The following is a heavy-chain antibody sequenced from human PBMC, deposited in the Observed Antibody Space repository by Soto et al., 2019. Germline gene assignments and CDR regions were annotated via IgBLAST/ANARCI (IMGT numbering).Heavy chain of an antibody. J-gene: IGHJ6*02. D-gene: IGHD3-22*01. Sequence: GSLRLSCAASGFTFSSYAMSWVRQAPGKGLEWVSAISGSGGSTYYADSVKGRFTISRDNFKNTLYLQMNSLRAEDTAVYYCAFSSGGSGLFYYYGMDVWGQGTTVTVSS. CDR1: GFTFSSYA. V-gene: IGHV3-23*01. CDR3: AFSSGGSGLFYYYGMDV. CDR2: ISGSGGST.